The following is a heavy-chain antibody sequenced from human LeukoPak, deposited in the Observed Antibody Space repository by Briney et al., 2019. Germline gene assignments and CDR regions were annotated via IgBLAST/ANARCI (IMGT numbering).Heavy chain of an antibody. Sequence: GGSLRLSCAASGFTFSSYGMHWVRQAPGKGLEWVAVIWYDGSNKYYADSVKGRFTISRDNSKNTLYLQMNSLRAEDTAVYYCARDKVAARPLFWGSLDYWGQGTLVTVSS. CDR3: ARDKVAARPLFWGSLDY. CDR1: GFTFSSYG. V-gene: IGHV3-33*01. CDR2: IWYDGSNK. J-gene: IGHJ4*02. D-gene: IGHD6-6*01.